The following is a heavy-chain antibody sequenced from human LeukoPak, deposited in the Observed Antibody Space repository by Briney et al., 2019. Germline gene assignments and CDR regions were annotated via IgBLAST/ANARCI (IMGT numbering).Heavy chain of an antibody. V-gene: IGHV3-23*01. D-gene: IGHD4-17*01. J-gene: IGHJ4*02. CDR3: AKVGDSTFDY. CDR2: ISGTGGST. CDR1: GFTFSSYA. Sequence: GGSLRLSCAASGFTFSSYAMSWVRQAPGKGLEWVSAISGTGGSTYSADSVKGRFTNPRDNSKNTLYLQMNSLRAEDTAVYYCAKVGDSTFDYWGQGTLVTVSS.